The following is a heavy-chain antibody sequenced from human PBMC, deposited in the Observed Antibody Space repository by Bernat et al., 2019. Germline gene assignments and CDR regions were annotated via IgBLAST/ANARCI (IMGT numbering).Heavy chain of an antibody. Sequence: EVQLLESGGGLVQPGGSLRLSCAASGFTFSSYAMSWVRQAPGKGLEWVSAISGSGGSTYYADSVKGRFTISRDNSKNTLYLQMNSLRAEDTAVYYWAKDSADSSGWYTTLYYYGMDVRGQGTTVTVSS. CDR2: ISGSGGST. CDR3: AKDSADSSGWYTTLYYYGMDV. J-gene: IGHJ6*02. V-gene: IGHV3-23*01. D-gene: IGHD6-19*01. CDR1: GFTFSSYA.